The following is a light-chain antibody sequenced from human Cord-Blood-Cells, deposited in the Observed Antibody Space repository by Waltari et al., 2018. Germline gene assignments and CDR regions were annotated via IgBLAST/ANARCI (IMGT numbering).Light chain of an antibody. CDR3: QQSYSTPYT. CDR1: QSISSN. J-gene: IGKJ2*01. V-gene: IGKV1-39*01. Sequence: DIQMTQSPSSLSASVGDRATITCRASQSISSNLNWYQQKPGKAPKLPIYAASSLQSGVPSRFSGSGSGTDFTLTISSLQPEDFATYYCQQSYSTPYTFGQGTKLEIK. CDR2: AAS.